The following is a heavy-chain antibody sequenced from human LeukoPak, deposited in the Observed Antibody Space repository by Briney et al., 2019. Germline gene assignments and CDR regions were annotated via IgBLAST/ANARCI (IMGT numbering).Heavy chain of an antibody. V-gene: IGHV4-39*01. D-gene: IGHD6-13*01. CDR1: GGSISSSSYY. J-gene: IGHJ5*02. CDR2: IYYSGST. CDR3: ARGVASAAGWGMAPTNWFDP. Sequence: SETLSLTCTVSGGSISSSSYYWGWIRQPPGKGLEWIGSIYYSGSTYYNPSLKSRVTISVDTSKNQFSLKLSSVTAADTAVYYCARGVASAAGWGMAPTNWFDPWGQGILVTVSS.